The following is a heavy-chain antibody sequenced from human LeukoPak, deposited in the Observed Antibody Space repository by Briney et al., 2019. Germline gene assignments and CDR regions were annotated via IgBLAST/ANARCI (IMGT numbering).Heavy chain of an antibody. CDR2: IYYSGST. V-gene: IGHV4-39*01. Sequence: PSETLSLTCTVSGGSISSSSYYWGWIRQPPGKGLEWIGSIYYSGSTYYNPSLKSRVTISVDTSKNQFSLKLSSVTAADTAVYYCARVGKPPTAFFDYWGQGTLVTVSS. J-gene: IGHJ4*02. D-gene: IGHD1-26*01. CDR3: ARVGKPPTAFFDY. CDR1: GGSISSSSYY.